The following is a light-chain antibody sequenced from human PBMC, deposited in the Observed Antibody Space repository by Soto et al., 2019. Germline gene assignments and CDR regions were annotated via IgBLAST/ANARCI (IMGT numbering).Light chain of an antibody. CDR3: SSYTASRTK. J-gene: IGLJ2*01. V-gene: IGLV2-14*01. CDR1: NSDIGTYIY. CDR2: DVS. Sequence: QSVLTQPASVSGSPGQSITISCTGTNSDIGTYIYVSWYQQHPGKAPKLLIYDVSSRPSGVSNRFSGSKSGNTASLTISGLQAEDEADYYCSSYTASRTKFGGGTQLTVL.